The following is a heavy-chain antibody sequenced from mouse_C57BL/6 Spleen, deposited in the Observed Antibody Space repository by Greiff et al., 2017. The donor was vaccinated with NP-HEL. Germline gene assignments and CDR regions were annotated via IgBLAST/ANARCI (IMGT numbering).Heavy chain of an antibody. V-gene: IGHV1-19*01. D-gene: IGHD1-1*01. Sequence: VQLQQSGPVLVKPGASVKMSCKASGYTFTDYYMNWVKQSHGKSLEWIGVINPYNGGTSYNQKFKGKATLTVDKSSSTAYMELNSLTSEDSAVYYCARGAITTVVEDYWGQGTTLTVSS. CDR3: ARGAITTVVEDY. CDR2: INPYNGGT. CDR1: GYTFTDYY. J-gene: IGHJ2*01.